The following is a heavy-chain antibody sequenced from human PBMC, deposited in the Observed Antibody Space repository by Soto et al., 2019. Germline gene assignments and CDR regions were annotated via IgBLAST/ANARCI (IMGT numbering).Heavy chain of an antibody. D-gene: IGHD5-12*01. CDR3: ARERGGYNRGDFEC. CDR2: IIPSFGTG. CDR1: GGTFSSYA. V-gene: IGHV1-69*01. J-gene: IGHJ4*02. Sequence: QVQLVQSGAEAKRPGSSVKVSCKASGGTFSSYAISWVRQAPGQGLEWLGGIIPSFGTGNYQQNFQGRLTITADESTSTVYMELSGLTSGDTAVYYCARERGGYNRGDFECWGQGTLVTVSS.